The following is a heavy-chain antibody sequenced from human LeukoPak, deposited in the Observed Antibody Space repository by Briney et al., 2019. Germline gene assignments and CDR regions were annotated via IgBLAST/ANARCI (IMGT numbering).Heavy chain of an antibody. J-gene: IGHJ4*02. D-gene: IGHD2-21*02. V-gene: IGHV1-18*01. CDR1: GYTFTSYG. CDR3: ASWYGAYCGGDCYPDY. Sequence: ASVKVSCKASGYTFTSYGISWVRQAPGQGLEWMGWISAYSGNTNYAQKLQGRATMTTDTSTSTAYMELRSLRSDDTAVYYCASWYGAYCGGDCYPDYWGQGTLVTVSS. CDR2: ISAYSGNT.